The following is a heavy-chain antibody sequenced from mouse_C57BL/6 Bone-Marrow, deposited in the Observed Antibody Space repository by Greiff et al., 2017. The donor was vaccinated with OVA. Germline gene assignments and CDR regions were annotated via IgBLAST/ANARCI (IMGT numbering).Heavy chain of an antibody. J-gene: IGHJ2*01. CDR1: GYTFTTYP. D-gene: IGHD3-2*02. CDR3: GRRGEAQATFDY. CDR2: FHPYNDDT. Sequence: LVESGAELVKPGASVKMSCKASGYTFTTYPIEWMKQNHGKSLEWIGNFHPYNDDTKYNEKFKGKATLTVEKSSSTVYLELSRLTSDDSAVYYCGRRGEAQATFDYWGQGTTLTVSS. V-gene: IGHV1-47*01.